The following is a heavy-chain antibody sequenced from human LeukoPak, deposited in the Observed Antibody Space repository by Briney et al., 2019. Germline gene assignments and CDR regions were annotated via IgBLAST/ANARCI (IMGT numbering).Heavy chain of an antibody. CDR2: IYYSGST. Sequence: SETLSLTRTVSGGSVSSGSYYWSWIRQPPGKGLEWIGYIYYSGSTNYNPSLKSRVTISVDTSKNQFSLKLSSVTAADTAVYYCAREPGAGPPLGYYYYYGMDVWGKGTTVTVSS. CDR3: AREPGAGPPLGYYYYYGMDV. V-gene: IGHV4-61*01. J-gene: IGHJ6*04. CDR1: GGSVSSGSYY. D-gene: IGHD1-26*01.